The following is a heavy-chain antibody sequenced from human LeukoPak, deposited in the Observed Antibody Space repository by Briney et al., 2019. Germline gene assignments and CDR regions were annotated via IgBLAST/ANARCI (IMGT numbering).Heavy chain of an antibody. V-gene: IGHV1-69*05. CDR1: GGTFSSYA. CDR2: IIPIFGTA. Sequence: GASVKVSCKASGGTFSSYAISWVRQAPGQGLEWMGGIIPIFGTANYAQKFQGRVTITTDESTSTDYMELSSLRSEDTAVYYCARARITIFGVVNNYYYYMDVWGKGTTVTVSS. D-gene: IGHD3-3*01. J-gene: IGHJ6*03. CDR3: ARARITIFGVVNNYYYYMDV.